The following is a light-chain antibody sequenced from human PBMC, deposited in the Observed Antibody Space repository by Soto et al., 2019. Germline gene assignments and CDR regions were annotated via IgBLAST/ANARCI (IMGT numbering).Light chain of an antibody. V-gene: IGKV1-5*01. J-gene: IGKJ1*01. CDR1: QSISIW. CDR3: QQYNSYSKT. Sequence: DIQITQSPSTLSASVGDRVTITCRATQSISIWLAWYQQKPGKAPKLLIYDASSLQIGVPSRFNGSGSGTEFTLTISSLQPDDFATYYCQQYNSYSKTLGQGTKGDIK. CDR2: DAS.